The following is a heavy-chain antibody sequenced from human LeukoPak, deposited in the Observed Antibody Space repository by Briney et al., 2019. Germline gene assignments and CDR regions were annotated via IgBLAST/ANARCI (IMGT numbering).Heavy chain of an antibody. CDR3: AKGTSANWEWLADY. CDR1: GFTFDDYA. CDR2: ISWDGGST. Sequence: GGSLRLSCAASGFTFDDYAMHWVRQAPGKGLEWVSLISWDGGSTYYADSVKGRFTISRDNSKNSLYLQMNSLRAEDTALYYCAKGTSANWEWLADYWGQGTLVTVSS. V-gene: IGHV3-43D*03. J-gene: IGHJ4*02. D-gene: IGHD3-3*01.